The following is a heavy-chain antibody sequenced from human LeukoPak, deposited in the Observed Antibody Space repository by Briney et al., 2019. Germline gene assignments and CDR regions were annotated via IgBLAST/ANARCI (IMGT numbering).Heavy chain of an antibody. CDR1: GFTFSSYS. J-gene: IGHJ4*02. V-gene: IGHV3-21*01. CDR2: ISSSSSYI. Sequence: GGSLRLSCAASGFTFSSYSMNWVRQAPGKGLEWVSSISSSSSYIYYADSVKGRFTISRDNAKNSLYLQMNSLRAEDTAVYYCARQLRIAAAPYYFDYWGQGTLVTVSS. CDR3: ARQLRIAAAPYYFDY. D-gene: IGHD6-13*01.